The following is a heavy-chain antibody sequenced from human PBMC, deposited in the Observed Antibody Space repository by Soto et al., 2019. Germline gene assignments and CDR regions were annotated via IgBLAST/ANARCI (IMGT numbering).Heavy chain of an antibody. CDR3: TRASSLDFDF. CDR2: IRRNAYGGTT. CDR1: GFTFGDYA. Sequence: GGSLRLSCTTSGFTFGDYALSWVRQAPGKGLEWVGFIRRNAYGGTTDYAASVKGRFTISRDDSKSIAYLQMNSLRTEDTALYYCTRASSLDFDFWGQGTLVTVSP. D-gene: IGHD3-16*01. V-gene: IGHV3-49*04. J-gene: IGHJ4*02.